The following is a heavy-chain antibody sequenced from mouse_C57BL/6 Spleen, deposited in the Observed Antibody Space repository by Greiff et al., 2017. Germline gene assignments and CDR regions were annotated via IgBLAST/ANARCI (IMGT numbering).Heavy chain of an antibody. D-gene: IGHD1-1*01. CDR2: INPNNGGT. CDR1: GYTFTDYY. V-gene: IGHV1-26*01. Sequence: EVQLQQSGPELVKPGASVKISCKASGYTFTDYYMNWVKQSHGKSLEWIGDINPNNGGTSYNQKFKGKATLTVDKSSSTAYMELRSLTSEDSAVYYCARGDYYPYCGQGTLVTVSA. CDR3: ARGDYYPY. J-gene: IGHJ3*01.